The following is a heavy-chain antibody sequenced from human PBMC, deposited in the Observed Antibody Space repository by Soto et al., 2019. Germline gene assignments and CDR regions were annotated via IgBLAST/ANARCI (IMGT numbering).Heavy chain of an antibody. D-gene: IGHD3-22*01. CDR3: ARDYYDSSGTSDWFDP. J-gene: IGHJ5*02. Sequence: ASVKVSCKASGGTFSSYAISWVRQAPGQGLEWMGGIIPIFGTANYAQKFQGRVTITADKSTSTAYMELSSLRSEGTAVYYCARDYYDSSGTSDWFDPWGQGTLVTVSS. CDR1: GGTFSSYA. V-gene: IGHV1-69*06. CDR2: IIPIFGTA.